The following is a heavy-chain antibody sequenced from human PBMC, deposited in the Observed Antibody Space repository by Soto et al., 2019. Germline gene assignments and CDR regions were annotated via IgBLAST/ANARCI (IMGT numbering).Heavy chain of an antibody. Sequence: ASVKVSCKASGYTFTGYYMHWVRQAPGQGLEWMGWINPNSGGTNYAQKFQGRVTITRDTSASTAYMELSSLRSEDTAVYYCARLHPMYSSGWGGGYYGMDVWGQGTTVTVSS. CDR1: GYTFTGYY. V-gene: IGHV1-2*02. CDR3: ARLHPMYSSGWGGGYYGMDV. D-gene: IGHD6-19*01. CDR2: INPNSGGT. J-gene: IGHJ6*02.